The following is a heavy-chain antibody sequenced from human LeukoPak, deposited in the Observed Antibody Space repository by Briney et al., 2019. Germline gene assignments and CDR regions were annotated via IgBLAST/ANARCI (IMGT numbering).Heavy chain of an antibody. CDR2: IYHSGST. J-gene: IGHJ3*02. CDR1: GFTFSSYS. D-gene: IGHD6-19*01. V-gene: IGHV4-38-2*02. CDR3: ARDIAVAGSNAFDI. Sequence: KAGGSLRLSCAASGFTFSSYSMNWVRQAPGKGLEWVGSIYHSGSTYYNPSLKSRVTISVDMSKNQFSLRLSSVTAADTAVYYCARDIAVAGSNAFDIWGQGTMVTISS.